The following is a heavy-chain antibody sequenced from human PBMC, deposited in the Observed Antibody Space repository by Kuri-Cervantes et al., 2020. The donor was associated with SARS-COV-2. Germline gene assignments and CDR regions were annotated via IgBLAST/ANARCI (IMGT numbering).Heavy chain of an antibody. D-gene: IGHD3-3*01. Sequence: GESLKISCAASGFTFSSYAMHWVRQAPGKGLEWVAVISYDGSNKYYADSVKGRFTISRDNSKNTLYLQMNSLRAEDTAVYYCAREEWLLSSDYSYYYYGMDVWGQGTTVTVSS. V-gene: IGHV3-30-3*01. CDR2: ISYDGSNK. CDR1: GFTFSSYA. J-gene: IGHJ6*02. CDR3: AREEWLLSSDYSYYYYGMDV.